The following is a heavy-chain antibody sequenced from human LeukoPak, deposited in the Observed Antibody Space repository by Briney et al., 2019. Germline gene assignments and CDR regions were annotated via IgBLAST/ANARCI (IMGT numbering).Heavy chain of an antibody. V-gene: IGHV3-9*01. J-gene: IGHJ3*02. CDR1: GFTFDDYA. Sequence: GGSLRLSCAASGFTFDDYAMHWVRQAPGKGLEWVSGISWNSGSIGYADSVKGRLTISRDNAKNSLYLQMNSLRAEDTALYYCAKDRAAAGPDAFDIWGQGTMVTVSS. CDR3: AKDRAAAGPDAFDI. D-gene: IGHD6-13*01. CDR2: ISWNSGSI.